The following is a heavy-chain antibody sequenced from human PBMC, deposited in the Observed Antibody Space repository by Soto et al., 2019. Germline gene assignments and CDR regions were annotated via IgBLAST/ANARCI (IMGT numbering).Heavy chain of an antibody. CDR1: GFTFSSYW. CDR3: AREVGPCGEYYYGMDV. Sequence: GGSLRLSXAASGFTFSSYWMSWVRQAPGKGLEWVANIKQDGSEKYYVDSVKGRFTISRDNAKNSLYLQMNSLRAEDTAVYYRAREVGPCGEYYYGMDVWGQGTTVTVSS. J-gene: IGHJ6*02. D-gene: IGHD3-10*01. CDR2: IKQDGSEK. V-gene: IGHV3-7*03.